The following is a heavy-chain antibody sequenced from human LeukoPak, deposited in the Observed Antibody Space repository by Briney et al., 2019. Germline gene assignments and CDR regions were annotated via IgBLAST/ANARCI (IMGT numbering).Heavy chain of an antibody. Sequence: ASVNVSCKVSGSTLTEFSIHWVRQAPGKGREWMGGFVPEDDETIYAQSFQGRVTMTEDTSTDTAYMELSSLRSEDTAMYYCATIAPGDLFDSWGQGTLVTVSS. CDR2: FVPEDDET. CDR3: ATIAPGDLFDS. J-gene: IGHJ4*02. D-gene: IGHD7-27*01. CDR1: GSTLTEFS. V-gene: IGHV1-24*01.